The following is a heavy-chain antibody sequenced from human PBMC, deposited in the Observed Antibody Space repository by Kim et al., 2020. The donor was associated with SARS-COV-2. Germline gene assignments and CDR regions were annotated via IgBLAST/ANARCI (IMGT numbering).Heavy chain of an antibody. CDR2: IYYSGST. Sequence: SETLSLTCTVSGGSISSYYWSWIRQPPGKGLEWIGYIYYSGSTNYNPSLKSRVTISVDTSKNQFSLKLSSVTAADTAVYYCAREGPAAKVGDAFDIWGQGTMVTVSS. J-gene: IGHJ3*02. D-gene: IGHD5-18*01. CDR3: AREGPAAKVGDAFDI. CDR1: GGSISSYY. V-gene: IGHV4-59*01.